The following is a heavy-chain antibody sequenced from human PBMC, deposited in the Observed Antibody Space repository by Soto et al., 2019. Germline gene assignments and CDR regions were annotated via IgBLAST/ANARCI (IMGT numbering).Heavy chain of an antibody. CDR1: GFTFSSYA. Sequence: GGSLRLSCAASGFTFSSYAMSWVRQAPGKGLEWVSAISGSGGSTYYADSVKGRFTISRDNSKNTLYLQMNSLGAEDTAVYYCAKYDYGSGSYVAPASAPWGLPYGMDVWGQGTTVTVSS. CDR3: AKYDYGSGSYVAPASAPWGLPYGMDV. V-gene: IGHV3-23*01. D-gene: IGHD3-10*01. J-gene: IGHJ6*02. CDR2: ISGSGGST.